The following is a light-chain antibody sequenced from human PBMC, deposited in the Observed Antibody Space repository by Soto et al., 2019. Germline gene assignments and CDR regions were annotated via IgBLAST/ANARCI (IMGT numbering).Light chain of an antibody. J-gene: IGKJ1*01. CDR2: GAS. CDR1: QSLRATY. V-gene: IGKV3-20*01. Sequence: EVVLTQSPDTLSLSPGETATLSCRASQSLRATYVARYQQRPGQAPRLLIYGASFRATGIPARFSGRGSGTDFTLSISRLEPEDFAVYYCQQYVTSPRTFGQGTKVEIK. CDR3: QQYVTSPRT.